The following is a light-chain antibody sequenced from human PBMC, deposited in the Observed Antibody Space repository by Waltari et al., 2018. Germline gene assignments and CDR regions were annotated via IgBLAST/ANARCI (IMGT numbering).Light chain of an antibody. CDR2: VNSDGGH. CDR3: QTGGHGTWV. CDR1: SGHSSNV. V-gene: IGLV4-69*01. Sequence: QLVLTQSPSASASLGASVKLTCTLTSGHSSNVIAWLQQQPEKGPRYLMKVNSDGGHSKGYEIPERFSGSSSGTGRYLTISSLQSEDEADYYCQTGGHGTWVFGGGTKLTVL. J-gene: IGLJ3*02.